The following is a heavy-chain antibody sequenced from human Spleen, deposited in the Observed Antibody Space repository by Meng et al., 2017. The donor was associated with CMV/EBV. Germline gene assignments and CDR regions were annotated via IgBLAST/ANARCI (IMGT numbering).Heavy chain of an antibody. J-gene: IGHJ4*02. D-gene: IGHD1-26*01. CDR1: GFTVSSNY. Sequence: GESLKISCAASGFTVSSNYMSWVRQAPGKGLEWVSLIYSGGVTYYADSVKGRFTISRDNSKNTLYLQMNSLRAEDTAVYYCARVRGRGSYSWPELYDYWGQGTLVTVSS. V-gene: IGHV3-53*01. CDR3: ARVRGRGSYSWPELYDY. CDR2: IYSGGVT.